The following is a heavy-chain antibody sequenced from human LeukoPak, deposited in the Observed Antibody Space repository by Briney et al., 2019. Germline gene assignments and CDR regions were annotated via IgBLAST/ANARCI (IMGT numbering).Heavy chain of an antibody. Sequence: ASLKVSCKASGSTFTNYGISWVRQAPGQGPEWMEWISVYNGNTKYPQKLQGRVTMTTDTSTSTAYMELRSLRSDDTAVYYCARDLARVAVAGTLDYWGQGTLVTVSS. CDR3: ARDLARVAVAGTLDY. V-gene: IGHV1-18*01. J-gene: IGHJ4*02. CDR2: ISVYNGNT. D-gene: IGHD6-19*01. CDR1: GSTFTNYG.